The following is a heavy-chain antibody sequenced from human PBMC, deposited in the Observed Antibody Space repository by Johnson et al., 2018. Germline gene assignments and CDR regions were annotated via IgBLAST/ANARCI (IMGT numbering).Heavy chain of an antibody. CDR2: IQTIAEGGAT. J-gene: IGHJ6*03. CDR1: GFTFTNAW. CDR3: TTSQDDGEFYYYCYMDF. V-gene: IGHV3-15*07. Sequence: VQLVQSGGGLVKPGGSLRLSCAASGFTFTNAWMNWVRQAPGKGLEWVGRIQTIAEGGATDYAAPVKGRVTITRDNSIHTLYREMNSLKTEDTAVYYYTTSQDDGEFYYYCYMDFWGKGTTVIVSS. D-gene: IGHD4-17*01.